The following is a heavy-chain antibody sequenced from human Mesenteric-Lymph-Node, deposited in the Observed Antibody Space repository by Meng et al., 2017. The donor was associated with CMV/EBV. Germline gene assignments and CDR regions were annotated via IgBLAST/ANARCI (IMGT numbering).Heavy chain of an antibody. CDR1: GNSFSNYW. J-gene: IGHJ6*02. V-gene: IGHV5-51*01. Sequence: GESLKISCKGSGNSFSNYWIAWLRQMPGKGLEYMGIIYPGDSDTRYSPSFQGQVTISADKSISTDYLQWSSLKASDTAMYYCARLQGIAAAGTTYGMDVWGQGTTVTVSS. D-gene: IGHD6-13*01. CDR2: IYPGDSDT. CDR3: ARLQGIAAAGTTYGMDV.